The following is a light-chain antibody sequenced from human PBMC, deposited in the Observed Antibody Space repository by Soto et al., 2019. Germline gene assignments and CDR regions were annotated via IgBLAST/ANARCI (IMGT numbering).Light chain of an antibody. CDR2: GNN. CDR1: SSNIGAGYD. J-gene: IGLJ2*01. V-gene: IGLV1-40*01. Sequence: QSVLTQPPSVSGAPGQRVTISCTGSSSNIGAGYDVHWYQQLPGTAPKLLIYGNNQRPSGVPDRFSGSKSGTSASLAISGLRSEDEADYYCAAWDDSLSGVVFGGGTQLTVL. CDR3: AAWDDSLSGVV.